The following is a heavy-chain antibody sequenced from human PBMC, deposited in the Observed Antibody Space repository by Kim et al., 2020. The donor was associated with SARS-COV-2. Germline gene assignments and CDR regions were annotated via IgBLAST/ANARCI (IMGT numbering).Heavy chain of an antibody. CDR3: ARARIAARPYYYGMDV. D-gene: IGHD6-6*01. J-gene: IGHJ6*02. Sequence: KFQSRVTITADESTSTAYMELSSLRSEDTAVYYCARARIAARPYYYGMDVWGQGTTVTVSS. V-gene: IGHV1-69*19.